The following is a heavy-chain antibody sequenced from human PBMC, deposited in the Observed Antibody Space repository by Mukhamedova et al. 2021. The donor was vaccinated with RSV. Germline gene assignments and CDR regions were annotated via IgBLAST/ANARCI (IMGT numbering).Heavy chain of an antibody. J-gene: IGHJ6*03. Sequence: DYAAPVKGRFTISRDDSKNTLYLQMNSLKTEDTAVYYCTTEDYGGETYMDVWGQGTTVTVSS. CDR3: TTEDYGGETYMDV. V-gene: IGHV3-15*01. D-gene: IGHD4-23*01.